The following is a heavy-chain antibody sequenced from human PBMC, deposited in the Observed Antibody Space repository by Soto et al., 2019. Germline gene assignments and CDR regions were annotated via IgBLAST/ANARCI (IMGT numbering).Heavy chain of an antibody. CDR2: INSDGSST. Sequence: EVQLVESGGGLVQPGGSLRLSCAASGFTFSSYWMHWVRQAPGKGLVWVSRINSDGSSTSYADSVKGRFTISRDNAKNTLYLQMNSLRAEDTAVYYCARARDSKDYYDYIWGSYLEVYWGQGTLVTVSS. V-gene: IGHV3-74*01. CDR1: GFTFSSYW. D-gene: IGHD3-16*01. J-gene: IGHJ4*02. CDR3: ARARDSKDYYDYIWGSYLEVY.